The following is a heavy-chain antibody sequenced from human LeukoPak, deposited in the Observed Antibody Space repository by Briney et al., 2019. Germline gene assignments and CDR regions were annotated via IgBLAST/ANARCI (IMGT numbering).Heavy chain of an antibody. CDR1: GFTFSSYS. CDR2: ISSSSSNI. J-gene: IGHJ4*02. V-gene: IGHV3-48*02. D-gene: IGHD1-1*01. CDR3: ARSRNYFDY. Sequence: GGSLRLSCADSGFTFSSYSMNWVRQAPGKGLEWVSYISSSSSNIFYADSVKGRFTISRDNAKNSLYLQLNSLRDEDTAVYYCARSRNYFDYWGQGTLVTVSS.